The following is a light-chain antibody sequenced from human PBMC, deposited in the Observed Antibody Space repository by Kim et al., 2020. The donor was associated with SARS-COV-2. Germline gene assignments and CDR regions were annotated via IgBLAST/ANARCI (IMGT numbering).Light chain of an antibody. Sequence: SASVGDRVTITCRTSQSISNYLNWYQQKPGKAPKLLIYAASSLQSGVPSRFSGSGSGTDFTLTISSLQTEDSATYYCQQSYKIPYTFGQGTKLEI. CDR3: QQSYKIPYT. CDR1: QSISNY. V-gene: IGKV1-39*01. CDR2: AAS. J-gene: IGKJ2*01.